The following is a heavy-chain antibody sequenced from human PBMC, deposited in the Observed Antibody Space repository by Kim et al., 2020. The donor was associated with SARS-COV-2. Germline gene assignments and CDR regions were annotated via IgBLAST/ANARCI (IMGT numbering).Heavy chain of an antibody. Sequence: GGSLRLSCTASGFTFGDYAMSWFRQAPGKGLEWVGFIRSEAYGGTTEYAASVKGRFTISRDDSKSIAYLQMNSLKTEDTAVYYCMTTVTTGEFDYWGQGTLVTVSS. D-gene: IGHD4-17*01. CDR3: MTTVTTGEFDY. CDR2: IRSEAYGGTT. V-gene: IGHV3-49*03. CDR1: GFTFGDYA. J-gene: IGHJ4*02.